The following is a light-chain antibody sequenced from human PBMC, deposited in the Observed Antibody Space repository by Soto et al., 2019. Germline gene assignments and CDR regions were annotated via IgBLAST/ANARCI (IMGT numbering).Light chain of an antibody. CDR2: DVS. CDR1: SSDVGGYNY. J-gene: IGLJ2*01. CDR3: SSYTSSSPVV. V-gene: IGLV2-14*01. Sequence: QSALTQPASVSGSPGQSITISCTGTSSDVGGYNYVSWYQQHPGKAPKLMIYDVSNRPSGVSNRFSGSKSGKTASLTISGLQAEDEADYYCSSYTSSSPVVFGGGTKLTVL.